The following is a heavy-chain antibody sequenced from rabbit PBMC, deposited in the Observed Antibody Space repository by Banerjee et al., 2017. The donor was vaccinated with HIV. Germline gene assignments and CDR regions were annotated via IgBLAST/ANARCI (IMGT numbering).Heavy chain of an antibody. V-gene: IGHV1S45*01. Sequence: QEQLVESGGGLVQPEGSLTLTCTPSGFSFSSSYWICWVRQAPGKRPEWIACIYGGSSDTTWYASWATGRFTISKTSSTTVTLQMTSLTAADTATYFCARDLHNGGDGSFTFSLWGPGTLVTVS. J-gene: IGHJ4*01. D-gene: IGHD5-1*01. CDR2: IYGGSSDTT. CDR3: ARDLHNGGDGSFTFSL. CDR1: GFSFSSSYW.